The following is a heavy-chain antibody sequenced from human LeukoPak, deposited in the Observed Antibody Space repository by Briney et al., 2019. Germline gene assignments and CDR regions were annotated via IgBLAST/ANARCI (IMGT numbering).Heavy chain of an antibody. D-gene: IGHD6-13*01. CDR2: ISWNSGSI. Sequence: GGSLRLSCAASGFTFSSYAMHWVRQAPGKGLEWVSGISWNSGSIGYADSVKGRFTISRDNAKNSLYLQMNSLRAEDTALYYCAKDMALEQQLPISWGQGTLVTVSS. V-gene: IGHV3-9*01. CDR3: AKDMALEQQLPIS. CDR1: GFTFSSYA. J-gene: IGHJ4*02.